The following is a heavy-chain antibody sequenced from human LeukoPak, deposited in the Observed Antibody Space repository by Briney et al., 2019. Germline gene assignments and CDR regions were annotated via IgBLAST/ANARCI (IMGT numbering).Heavy chain of an antibody. CDR3: ARDSSHYLGSSDY. V-gene: IGHV3-23*01. Sequence: GGSLRLSCAASGFTFTSYSMNWVRQAPGKGLEWVSTISGGGGSTYYADSVKGRFTISRDNIKNTLNLQMNSLRAEDTAIYYCARDSSHYLGSSDYWGQGTLVTVSS. CDR1: GFTFTSYS. D-gene: IGHD6-6*01. J-gene: IGHJ4*02. CDR2: ISGGGGST.